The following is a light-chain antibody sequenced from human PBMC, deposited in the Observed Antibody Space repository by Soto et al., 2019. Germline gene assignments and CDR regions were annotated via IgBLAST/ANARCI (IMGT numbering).Light chain of an antibody. Sequence: QSALTQPASVSGSPGQSIAISCTGTSSDVGGYNYVSWYQQHPGKAPKLMIYDVSNRPSGVSNRFSGSKSGNTASLTISGLQAEDEADYYCSSYTSASTVVFGGCTQLTVL. CDR3: SSYTSASTVV. V-gene: IGLV2-14*03. J-gene: IGLJ2*01. CDR1: SSDVGGYNY. CDR2: DVS.